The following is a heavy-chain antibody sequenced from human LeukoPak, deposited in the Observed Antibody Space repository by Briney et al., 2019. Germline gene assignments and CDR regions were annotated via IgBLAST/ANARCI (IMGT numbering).Heavy chain of an antibody. D-gene: IGHD4-17*01. J-gene: IGHJ4*02. CDR2: IYYSGNL. CDR1: GDSIGSGAFY. V-gene: IGHV4-39*07. CDR3: AREAGDPAPFDY. Sequence: SETLSLTCDVSGDSIGSGAFYWGWVRQSPERGLEWIGSIYYSGNLYYNPSLKSRVTISVDTSKNQFSLKLSSVTAADTAVYYCAREAGDPAPFDYWGQGTLVTVSS.